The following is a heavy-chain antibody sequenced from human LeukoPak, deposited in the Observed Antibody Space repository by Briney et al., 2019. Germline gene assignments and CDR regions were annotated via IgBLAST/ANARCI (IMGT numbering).Heavy chain of an antibody. CDR3: ARDFSSVVPAAIC. Sequence: ASVKVSCKASGYTFTRYYMHWARQAPGQGLEWMGWINPNSGGTNYAQKFQGRVTMTRDTSISTAYMELSRLRSDDTAVYYCARDFSSVVPAAICWGQGTLVTVSS. J-gene: IGHJ4*02. CDR2: INPNSGGT. D-gene: IGHD2-2*02. V-gene: IGHV1-2*02. CDR1: GYTFTRYY.